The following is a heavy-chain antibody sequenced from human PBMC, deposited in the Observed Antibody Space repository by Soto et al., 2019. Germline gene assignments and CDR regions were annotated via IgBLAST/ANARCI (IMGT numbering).Heavy chain of an antibody. CDR3: ARGRYCLTGRCFPNWFDS. J-gene: IGHJ5*01. Sequence: SETLSLTCSVSGDSISNLDYFWAWIRQPPGQALEYIGYIYKSATTYYNPSFESRVAISVDTSKSQFSLNVTSVTAADTAVYFCARGRYCLTGRCFPNWFDSWGPGALVTVSS. V-gene: IGHV4-30-4*01. CDR1: GDSISNLDYF. D-gene: IGHD7-27*01. CDR2: IYKSATT.